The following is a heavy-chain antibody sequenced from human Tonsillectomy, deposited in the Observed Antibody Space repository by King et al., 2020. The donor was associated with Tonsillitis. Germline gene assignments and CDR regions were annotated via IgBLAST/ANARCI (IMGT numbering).Heavy chain of an antibody. CDR3: ARDGCLDGSESPDCNYYYYGMDV. D-gene: IGHD3-10*01. CDR1: GGTFSSYA. Sequence: LQLVQSGAEVKKPGSSVKVSCKASGGTFSSYAISWVRQAPGQGLEWMGGIIPIFGTANYAQKFQGRVTITADESTGTAYMELSSLRSEDTAVYYCARDGCLDGSESPDCNYYYYGMDVWGQGTTVTVSS. CDR2: IIPIFGTA. V-gene: IGHV1-69*01. J-gene: IGHJ6*02.